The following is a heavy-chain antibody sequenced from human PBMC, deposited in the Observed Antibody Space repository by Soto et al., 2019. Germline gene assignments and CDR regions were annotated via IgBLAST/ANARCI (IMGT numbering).Heavy chain of an antibody. J-gene: IGHJ6*02. CDR3: ARETAVAGTIDYYYGMDV. CDR2: INPNSGGT. CDR1: GYTFTGYY. D-gene: IGHD6-19*01. Sequence: GASVKVSCKASGYTFTGYYMHLVRQAPGQGXEWMGWINPNSGGTNYAQKFQGRVTMTRDTSINTAYMELSRLRSDDTAVYYCARETAVAGTIDYYYGMDVWGQGTTVTVSS. V-gene: IGHV1-2*02.